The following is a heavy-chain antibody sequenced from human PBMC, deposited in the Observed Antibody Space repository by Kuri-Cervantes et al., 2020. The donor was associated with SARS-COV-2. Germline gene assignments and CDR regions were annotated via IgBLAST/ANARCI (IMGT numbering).Heavy chain of an antibody. Sequence: SETLSLTCAVSGGSISSGGYSWSWIRQPPGKGLEWIGYIYHSGSTYYNPSLKSRVTISVDRSKNQFSLKLSSVTAADTAVYYCAGVNRYYDSNGLDYWGQGTLVTVSS. CDR1: GGSISSGGYS. J-gene: IGHJ4*02. D-gene: IGHD3-22*01. CDR3: AGVNRYYDSNGLDY. V-gene: IGHV4-30-2*01. CDR2: IYHSGST.